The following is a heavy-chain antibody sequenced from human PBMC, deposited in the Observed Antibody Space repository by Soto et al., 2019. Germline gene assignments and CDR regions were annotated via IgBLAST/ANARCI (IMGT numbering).Heavy chain of an antibody. CDR1: GLTVRTNF. CDR3: ARYFDTSREYWAYYGMDV. CDR2: IYSDDRT. Sequence: EVQLVESGGGLVRPGGSLRLSCEASGLTVRTNFMSWVRQAPGKGLEWVSIIYSDDRTYYADSVKGRFTISRDSSKNKLFINMNSLRAEDTAVYYCARYFDTSREYWAYYGMDVWGQGNTVTVSS. J-gene: IGHJ6*02. D-gene: IGHD3-9*01. V-gene: IGHV3-66*01.